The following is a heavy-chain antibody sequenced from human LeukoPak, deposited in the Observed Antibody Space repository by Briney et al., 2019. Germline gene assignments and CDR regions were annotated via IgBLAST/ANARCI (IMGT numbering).Heavy chain of an antibody. CDR3: AKGGLYSTSWFGLDAFDF. CDR1: EFSVGSNY. D-gene: IGHD6-13*01. V-gene: IGHV3-66*01. J-gene: IGHJ3*01. Sequence: GGSLRLSCAASEFSVGSNYMTWVRQAPGKGLEWVSLIYSGGSTYYADSVKGRFTISRDNSKNTLYLQMNSLRAEDTAVYYCAKGGLYSTSWFGLDAFDFWGQGTMVTVSS. CDR2: IYSGGST.